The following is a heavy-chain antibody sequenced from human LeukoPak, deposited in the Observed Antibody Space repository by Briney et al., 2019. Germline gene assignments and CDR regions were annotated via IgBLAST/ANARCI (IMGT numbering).Heavy chain of an antibody. CDR2: INHSGST. J-gene: IGHJ4*02. CDR1: GGSFSGYY. D-gene: IGHD1-26*01. CDR3: ARALPIGPTRIDY. V-gene: IGHV4-34*01. Sequence: PSETLSLTCAVYGGSFSGYYWSWIRQPPGKGLEWIGEINHSGSTNYNPSLKSRVTISVDTSKNQFSLKLSSVTAADTAVHYCARALPIGPTRIDYWGQGTLVTVSS.